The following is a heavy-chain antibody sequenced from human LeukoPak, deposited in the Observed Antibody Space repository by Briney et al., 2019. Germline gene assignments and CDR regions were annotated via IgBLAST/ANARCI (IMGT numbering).Heavy chain of an antibody. V-gene: IGHV1-69-2*01. CDR1: GYTFTDYY. CDR2: VDPEDGET. CDR3: ATDCSSTSCFPN. D-gene: IGHD2-2*01. Sequence: ASVKISCTVSGYTFTDYYMHWVQQAPGKGLEWMGLVDPEDGETIYAEKFQGRVTITADTSTDTAYMELSSLRSEDTAVYYCATDCSSTSCFPNWGQGTLVTVSS. J-gene: IGHJ4*02.